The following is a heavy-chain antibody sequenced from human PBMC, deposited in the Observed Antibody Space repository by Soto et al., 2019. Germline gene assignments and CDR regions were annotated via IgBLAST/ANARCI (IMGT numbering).Heavy chain of an antibody. V-gene: IGHV3-74*01. Sequence: GGSLRLSCAASGFTFSSYWMHWVRQAPGKGLVWVSRIHSDGSSTSYADSVKGRVTISRDNAKNTLYLQMNSLRAEDTAVYYCARLAYCGGDCYSAYWYFDLWGRGTLVTVSS. D-gene: IGHD2-21*02. CDR3: ARLAYCGGDCYSAYWYFDL. CDR2: IHSDGSST. J-gene: IGHJ2*01. CDR1: GFTFSSYW.